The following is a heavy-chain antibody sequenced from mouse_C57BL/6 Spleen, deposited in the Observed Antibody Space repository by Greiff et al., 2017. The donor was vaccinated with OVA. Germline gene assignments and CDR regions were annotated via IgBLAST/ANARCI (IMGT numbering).Heavy chain of an antibody. CDR2: IYPGDGDT. V-gene: IGHV1-80*01. CDR1: GYAFSSYW. D-gene: IGHD1-1*01. J-gene: IGHJ1*03. Sequence: QVQLQQSGAELVKPGASVKISCKASGYAFSSYWMNWVKQRPGKGLEWIGQIYPGDGDTNYKGKFKGKATLTADKSSSTAYMQLSSLTSEDSAVYFCARSDYYGSSYWYFDVWGTGTTVTVSS. CDR3: ARSDYYGSSYWYFDV.